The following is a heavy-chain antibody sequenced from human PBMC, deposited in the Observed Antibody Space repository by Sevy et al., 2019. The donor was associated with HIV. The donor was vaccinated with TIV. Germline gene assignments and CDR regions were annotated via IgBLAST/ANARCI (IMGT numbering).Heavy chain of an antibody. J-gene: IGHJ4*02. V-gene: IGHV3-23*01. Sequence: GGSLRLSCVASGFTFRDYGMSWVRQAPGKGLEWVSAISGGSENTYYPDSVKGRFTISRDNSKNTLYLQMTSLRADDTTVYYCAREYYNIDWHEFNDYWGQGTLVTVSS. CDR2: ISGGSENT. CDR3: AREYYNIDWHEFNDY. D-gene: IGHD3-10*01. CDR1: GFTFRDYG.